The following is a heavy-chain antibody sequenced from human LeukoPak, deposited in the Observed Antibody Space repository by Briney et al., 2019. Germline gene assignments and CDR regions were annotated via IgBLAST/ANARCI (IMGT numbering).Heavy chain of an antibody. Sequence: SVKVSCKASGGTFSSYAISWVRQAPGQGLEWMGRIIPIFGTANYAQKFQGRVTITTDESTSTAYMELSSLRSEDTAVYYCARTDEVDDILTGYYNYWGQGTLVTVPS. V-gene: IGHV1-69*05. D-gene: IGHD3-9*01. J-gene: IGHJ4*02. CDR2: IIPIFGTA. CDR1: GGTFSSYA. CDR3: ARTDEVDDILTGYYNY.